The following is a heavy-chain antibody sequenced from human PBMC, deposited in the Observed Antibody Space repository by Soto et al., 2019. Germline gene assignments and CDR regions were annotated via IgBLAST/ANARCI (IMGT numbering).Heavy chain of an antibody. J-gene: IGHJ6*01. V-gene: IGHV3-23*01. Sequence: EVQLLESGGGLVQPGGSLRLSCAASGFTFNNYAMTWVRQAPGKGLEWVSSISASGDGTYYAVSVKGRFTISRDNSKNTLFLQVNSLRAEDTAVYFCAKSGPTVTRHGYYYGMDVW. D-gene: IGHD4-4*01. CDR2: ISASGDGT. CDR1: GFTFNNYA. CDR3: AKSGPTVTRHGYYYGMDV.